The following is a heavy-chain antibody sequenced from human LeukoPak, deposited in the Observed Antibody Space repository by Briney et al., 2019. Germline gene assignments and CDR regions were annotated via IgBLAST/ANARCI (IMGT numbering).Heavy chain of an antibody. J-gene: IGHJ4*02. D-gene: IGHD2-2*01. CDR3: ASDIVIVPGATD. CDR2: IKPDGSEK. Sequence: PAGSLRLSCTASGFTFNNFWMSWVRQAPGQGLEWVANIKPDGSEKYYVDSVKGRFTISRDNVNSLVYLQMNRLRAEDAAVYYCASDIVIVPGATDWGQGTLVTVSS. V-gene: IGHV3-7*01. CDR1: GFTFNNFW.